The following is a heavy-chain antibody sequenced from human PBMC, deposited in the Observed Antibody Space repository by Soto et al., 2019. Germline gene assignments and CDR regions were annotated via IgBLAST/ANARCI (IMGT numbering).Heavy chain of an antibody. CDR2: IYYSGST. V-gene: IGHV4-31*03. CDR1: GGSISSGVYY. Sequence: PSETLSLTCTVSGGSISSGVYYWSWIPKHPGKGLEWIGYIYYSGSTYYNPSLKSRVTISVDTSKNQFSLKLSSVTAADTAVYYCARGSGVVRGVWFDPWGQGTLVTVSS. J-gene: IGHJ5*02. D-gene: IGHD3-10*01. CDR3: ARGSGVVRGVWFDP.